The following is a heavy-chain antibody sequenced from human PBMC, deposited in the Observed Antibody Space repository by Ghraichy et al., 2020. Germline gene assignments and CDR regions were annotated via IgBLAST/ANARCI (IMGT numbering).Heavy chain of an antibody. V-gene: IGHV4-39*01. CDR2: IYYSGST. D-gene: IGHD3-10*01. CDR3: ARVLLWFGESHGCDY. J-gene: IGHJ4*02. Sequence: SETLSLTCTVSGGSISSSSYYWGWIRQPPGKGLEWIGSIYYSGSTYYNPSLKSRVTISVDTSKNQFSLKLSSVTAADTAVYYCARVLLWFGESHGCDYWGQGTLVTVSS. CDR1: GGSISSSSYY.